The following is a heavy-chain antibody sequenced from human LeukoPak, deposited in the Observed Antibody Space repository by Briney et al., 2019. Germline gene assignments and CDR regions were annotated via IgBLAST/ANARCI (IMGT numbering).Heavy chain of an antibody. CDR1: GYTFTSYY. D-gene: IGHD2-15*01. Sequence: ASVKVSCKASGYTFTSYYMHWVRQAPGQGLEWMGIINPSGGSTSYAQKFQGRVTMTRDTSTSTVYMELSSLRSEDTAVYYCAREAVYCSGGSCYHYYYMDVWGKGTTVTISS. CDR3: AREAVYCSGGSCYHYYYMDV. CDR2: INPSGGST. V-gene: IGHV1-46*01. J-gene: IGHJ6*03.